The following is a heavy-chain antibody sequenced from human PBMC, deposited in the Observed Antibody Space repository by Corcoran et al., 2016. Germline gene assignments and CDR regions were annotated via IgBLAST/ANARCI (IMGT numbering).Heavy chain of an antibody. CDR3: ARGIGMVAQSKYYFDY. CDR1: GFTFNTYS. Sequence: EVLLVESGGGLVQPGGSLRLSCAASGFTFNTYSMNWVRQAPGKGLEWVSYITTTGSTIYYADSVKGRCTISRDNAKNSLHLQMNSLRDEDTAVYYCARGIGMVAQSKYYFDYWGQGTLVTVSS. J-gene: IGHJ4*02. V-gene: IGHV3-48*02. D-gene: IGHD3-3*01. CDR2: ITTTGSTI.